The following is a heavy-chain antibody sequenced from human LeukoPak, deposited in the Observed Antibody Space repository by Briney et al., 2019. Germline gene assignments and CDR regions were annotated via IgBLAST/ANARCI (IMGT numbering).Heavy chain of an antibody. J-gene: IGHJ3*02. CDR3: ARRSFAGYYYDSSGYYGDAFDI. CDR1: GGTFGSYA. V-gene: IGHV1-69*05. Sequence: SVKVSCKASGGTFGSYAISWVRQATGQGLEWMGGIIPIFGTANYAQKFQGRVTITTDESTSTAYMELSSLRSEDTAVYYCARRSFAGYYYDSSGYYGDAFDIWGQGTMVTVSS. D-gene: IGHD3-22*01. CDR2: IIPIFGTA.